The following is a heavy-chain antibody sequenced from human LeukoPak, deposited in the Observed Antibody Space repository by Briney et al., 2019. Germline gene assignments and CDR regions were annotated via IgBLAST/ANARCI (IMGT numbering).Heavy chain of an antibody. CDR2: IYYSGST. CDR1: GGSISSGDYY. J-gene: IGHJ4*02. Sequence: PSETLSLTCTVSGGSISSGDYYWGWIRQPPGKGLEWIGSIYYSGSTYYNPSLKSRVTISIDTSKNQFSLRLSSVTAADTAVYYCARRLPYGSGLDYWGQGTLVTVSS. CDR3: ARRLPYGSGLDY. D-gene: IGHD3-10*01. V-gene: IGHV4-39*01.